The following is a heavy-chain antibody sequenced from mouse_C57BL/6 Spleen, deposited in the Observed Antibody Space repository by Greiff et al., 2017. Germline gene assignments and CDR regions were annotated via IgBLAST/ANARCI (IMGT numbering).Heavy chain of an antibody. CDR2: ISSGGDYI. Sequence: EVKLMESGEGLVKPGGSLKLSCAASGFTFSSYAMSWVRQTPEKRLEWVAYISSGGDYIYYADTVKGRFTISRDNARNTLYLQMSSLKSEDTAMYYCTRENDYDVLDYWGQGTTLTVAS. CDR1: GFTFSSYA. D-gene: IGHD2-4*01. J-gene: IGHJ2*01. CDR3: TRENDYDVLDY. V-gene: IGHV5-9-1*02.